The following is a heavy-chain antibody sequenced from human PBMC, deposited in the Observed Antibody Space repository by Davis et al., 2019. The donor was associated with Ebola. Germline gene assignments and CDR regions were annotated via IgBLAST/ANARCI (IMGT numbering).Heavy chain of an antibody. CDR2: INPSGGST. CDR3: ARSRFGGGNVRGSGDY. D-gene: IGHD4-23*01. J-gene: IGHJ4*02. Sequence: AASVKVSCKASGYTFTSYYMHWVRQAPGQGLEWMGIINPSGGSTSYAQKFQGRVTMTRDTSTSTVYMELSSLRSEDTAVYYCARSRFGGGNVRGSGDYWGQGTLVTVSS. CDR1: GYTFTSYY. V-gene: IGHV1-46*01.